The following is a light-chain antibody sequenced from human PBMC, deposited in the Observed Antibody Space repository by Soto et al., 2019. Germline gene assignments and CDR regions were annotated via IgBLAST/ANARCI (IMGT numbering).Light chain of an antibody. J-gene: IGLJ2*01. Sequence: QSVLTQPASVSGSPGQSITISCTGTNSDVGYYKFVSWYQHHPGKAPKLMIYEVSNRPSGVSNRFSGSKSGNTASLTISGLQAEDEADYYCSSFTSRSTVIFGGGTKLTVL. CDR1: NSDVGYYKF. CDR2: EVS. V-gene: IGLV2-14*01. CDR3: SSFTSRSTVI.